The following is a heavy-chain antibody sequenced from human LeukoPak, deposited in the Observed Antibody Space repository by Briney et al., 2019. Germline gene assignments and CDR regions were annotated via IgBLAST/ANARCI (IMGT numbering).Heavy chain of an antibody. Sequence: PSETLSLTCTVSGGSISSYYWSWIRQPAGKGLKWIGRIYTSGSTNYNPSLKSRVTMSVDTSKNQFSLKLSSVTAAETAVYYCAREDTAMVTCNNWFDPWGQGTLVTVSS. D-gene: IGHD5-18*01. V-gene: IGHV4-4*07. CDR1: GGSISSYY. J-gene: IGHJ5*02. CDR3: AREDTAMVTCNNWFDP. CDR2: IYTSGST.